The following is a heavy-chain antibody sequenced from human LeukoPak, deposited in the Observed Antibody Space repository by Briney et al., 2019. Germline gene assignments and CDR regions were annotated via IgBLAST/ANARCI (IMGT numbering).Heavy chain of an antibody. Sequence: AAVKVTCKASGYNFTSHGISWVRQAPGQGHEWIGWINPNIGGTNHAQKFQGRVTITRDTSISTAYMELRSLRSDDTAVYYCARVEGYDILTGYYDRQDTFDYWGQGTLVTVSS. CDR1: GYNFTSHG. CDR2: INPNIGGT. V-gene: IGHV1-2*02. D-gene: IGHD3-9*01. J-gene: IGHJ4*02. CDR3: ARVEGYDILTGYYDRQDTFDY.